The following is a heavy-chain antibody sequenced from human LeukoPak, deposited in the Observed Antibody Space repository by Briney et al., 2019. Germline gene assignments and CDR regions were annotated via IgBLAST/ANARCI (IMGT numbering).Heavy chain of an antibody. CDR3: ARARGVSTGYRPIDY. CDR2: IWYDGSNK. Sequence: GGSLRLSCAASGFTFSTSGMHWVRQAPGKGLEWVAVIWYDGSNKHYAESVRGRFSISRDNSKSTLYLQMNSLRAEDTAVYYCARARGVSTGYRPIDYWGQGTLVTVSS. D-gene: IGHD3-22*01. J-gene: IGHJ4*02. CDR1: GFTFSTSG. V-gene: IGHV3-33*01.